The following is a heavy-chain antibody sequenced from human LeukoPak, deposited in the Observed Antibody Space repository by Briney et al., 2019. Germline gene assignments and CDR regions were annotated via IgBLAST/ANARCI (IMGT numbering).Heavy chain of an antibody. CDR3: ARARGVSTGYRPIDY. CDR2: IWYDGSNK. Sequence: GGSLRLSCAASGFTFSTSGMHWVRQAPGKGLEWVAVIWYDGSNKHYAESVRGRFSISRDNSKSTLYLQMNSLRAEDTAVYYCARARGVSTGYRPIDYWGQGTLVTVSS. D-gene: IGHD3-22*01. J-gene: IGHJ4*02. CDR1: GFTFSTSG. V-gene: IGHV3-33*01.